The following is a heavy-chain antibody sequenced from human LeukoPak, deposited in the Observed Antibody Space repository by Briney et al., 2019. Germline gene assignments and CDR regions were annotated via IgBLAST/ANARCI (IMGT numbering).Heavy chain of an antibody. CDR3: ARRTASYCSSTSCLNWFDP. V-gene: IGHV4-59*01. D-gene: IGHD2-2*01. CDR2: IYYSGST. CDR1: GGSISSYY. J-gene: IGHJ5*02. Sequence: PSETLSLTCTVSGGSISSYYWSWIRQPPEKGLEWIGYIYYSGSTNYNPSLKSRVTISVDTSKNQFSLKLSSVTAADTAVYYCARRTASYCSSTSCLNWFDPWGQGTLVTVSS.